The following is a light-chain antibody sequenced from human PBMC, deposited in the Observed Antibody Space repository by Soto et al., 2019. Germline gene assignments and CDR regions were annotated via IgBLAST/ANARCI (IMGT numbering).Light chain of an antibody. Sequence: QSALTQPRSVSGSPGQSVTISCTGTSSDIGDSNYVSWYQQHPGKVPKLLIYDVTRRPSGVPDRFSGSKSGNTASLTISGLQAEDEADYFCCSYAGSYTLVFGGGTKLTVL. CDR3: CSYAGSYTLV. CDR1: SSDIGDSNY. J-gene: IGLJ2*01. CDR2: DVT. V-gene: IGLV2-11*01.